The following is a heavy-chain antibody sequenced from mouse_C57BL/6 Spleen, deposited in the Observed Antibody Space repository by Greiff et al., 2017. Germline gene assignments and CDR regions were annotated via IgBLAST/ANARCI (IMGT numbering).Heavy chain of an antibody. CDR3: AAPYDYDDAMDY. Sequence: QVQLQQPGAELVKPGASVKLSCKASGYTFTSYWMHWVKQRPGQGLEWIGMIHPNSGSTNYNEKFKSKATLTVDKSSSTAYMQLSSLTSEDSAVYYCAAPYDYDDAMDYWGQGTSVTVSS. J-gene: IGHJ4*01. CDR1: GYTFTSYW. V-gene: IGHV1-64*01. D-gene: IGHD2-4*01. CDR2: IHPNSGST.